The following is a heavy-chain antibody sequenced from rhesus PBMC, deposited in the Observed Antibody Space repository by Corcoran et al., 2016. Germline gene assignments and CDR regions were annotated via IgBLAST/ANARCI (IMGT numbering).Heavy chain of an antibody. CDR3: ARGGGSTYFDY. D-gene: IGHD4-29*01. CDR2: IRSGGST. J-gene: IGHJ4*01. CDR1: GGSISSNY. Sequence: QLQLQESGPGLVKPSETLSLTCAVYGGSISSNYWSWIRQPPGKGLEWIGRIRSGGSTNYNPSLKSRVTISIDTSKNQFSLKLSSVTAADTAVYYCARGGGSTYFDYWGQGVLVTVSS. V-gene: IGHV4-160*01.